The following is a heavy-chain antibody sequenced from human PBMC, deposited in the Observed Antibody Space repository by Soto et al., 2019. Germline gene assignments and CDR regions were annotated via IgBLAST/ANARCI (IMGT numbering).Heavy chain of an antibody. J-gene: IGHJ3*01. Sequence: EVQLVESGGGLVQPGGSLRLSCAASGFTFSSYEMNWVRQAPGKGLEWVSYISSSGSTIYYADSVKGRFTISRDNAKNSLYLQMNSLRAEDTAVYYCARGHTMIVVVNLMGAFDLWGQGKMVTVSS. CDR1: GFTFSSYE. V-gene: IGHV3-48*03. D-gene: IGHD3-22*01. CDR3: ARGHTMIVVVNLMGAFDL. CDR2: ISSSGSTI.